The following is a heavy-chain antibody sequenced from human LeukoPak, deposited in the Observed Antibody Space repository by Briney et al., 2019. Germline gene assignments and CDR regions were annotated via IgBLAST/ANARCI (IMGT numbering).Heavy chain of an antibody. J-gene: IGHJ6*02. D-gene: IGHD6-13*01. Sequence: SVKVSCKASGGTFSSYAISWVRQAPGQGLEWMGRIIPISGIANYAQKFQGRVTITADKSTSTAYMELSSLRSEDTAVYYCARGGIAAAGTIEDYYYYGMDVWGQGTTVTVSS. CDR3: ARGGIAAAGTIEDYYYYGMDV. CDR2: IIPISGIA. CDR1: GGTFSSYA. V-gene: IGHV1-69*04.